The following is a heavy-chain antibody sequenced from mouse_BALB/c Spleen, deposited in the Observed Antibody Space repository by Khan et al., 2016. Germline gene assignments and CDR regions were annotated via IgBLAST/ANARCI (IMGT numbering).Heavy chain of an antibody. CDR1: GYSFTGYY. J-gene: IGHJ3*01. D-gene: IGHD3-2*01. V-gene: IGHV1S34*01. CDR2: ISCDNGAT. Sequence: LVKTGASVKISCKASGYSFTGYYIHWVKQSHGKSLEWIGYISCDNGATSYNKKFKGKASFTVDTSSSTAYMQFNSLTSEDSAVYYCTRGEDSSGYWFAYWGQGTLVTVSA. CDR3: TRGEDSSGYWFAY.